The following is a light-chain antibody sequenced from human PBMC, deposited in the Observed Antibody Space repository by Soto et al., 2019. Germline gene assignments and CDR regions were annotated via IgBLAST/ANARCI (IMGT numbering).Light chain of an antibody. CDR1: SSDVGRYNY. J-gene: IGLJ2*01. CDR3: CSYAGRGLV. Sequence: QSVLTQPRSVSGSPGQSVTISCTGTSSDVGRYNYVSWYQQHPGKAPKLMIYDVNNRPSGVPDRLSGSKSGNTASLTISGLQAEDEADYYCCSYAGRGLVFGGGTTLTVL. V-gene: IGLV2-11*01. CDR2: DVN.